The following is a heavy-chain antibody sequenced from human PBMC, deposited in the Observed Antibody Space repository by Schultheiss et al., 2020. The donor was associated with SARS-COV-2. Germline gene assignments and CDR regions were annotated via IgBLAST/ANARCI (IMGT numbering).Heavy chain of an antibody. J-gene: IGHJ4*02. CDR3: ARDRSVGSY. CDR2: ISGSGGST. D-gene: IGHD3-10*01. CDR1: AFTFSDAW. Sequence: GGSLRLSCAASAFTFSDAWLTWVRQAPKKGLQWVSAISGSGGSTYYADSVKGRFTISRDNAKNTLYLQMNSLRAEDTAVYYCARDRSVGSYWGQGTLVTVSS. V-gene: IGHV3-23*01.